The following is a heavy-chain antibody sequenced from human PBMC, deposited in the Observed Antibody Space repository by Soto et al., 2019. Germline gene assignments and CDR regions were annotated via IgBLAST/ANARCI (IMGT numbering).Heavy chain of an antibody. V-gene: IGHV1-18*01. CDR3: AMDGGDNGDYNNWFDP. CDR2: INTYKGNT. J-gene: IGHJ5*02. D-gene: IGHD4-17*01. Sequence: QVQLVQSGAEVKKPGASVKVSCKASGYSFISYGVNWVRQAPGQGPEWMGWINTYKGNTDYAQQFQGRVTMTTDRPTTTVDMQLKSLRSDDTAVYYCAMDGGDNGDYNNWFDPWGQGTLVTVSS. CDR1: GYSFISYG.